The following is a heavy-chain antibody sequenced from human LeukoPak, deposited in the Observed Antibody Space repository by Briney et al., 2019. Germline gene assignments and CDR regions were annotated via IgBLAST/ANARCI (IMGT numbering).Heavy chain of an antibody. CDR2: ISGSGGST. V-gene: IGHV3-23*01. CDR1: GFTFSSYA. J-gene: IGHJ4*02. Sequence: GGSLRLSCAASGFTFSSYAMSWVRQAPGKGLEWVSAISGSGGSTYYADSVKGRFTISRDNSKNTLYLQMNSLGAEDTAVYYCAKAGYYYDSSGYYYVDYWGQGTLVTVSS. D-gene: IGHD3-22*01. CDR3: AKAGYYYDSSGYYYVDY.